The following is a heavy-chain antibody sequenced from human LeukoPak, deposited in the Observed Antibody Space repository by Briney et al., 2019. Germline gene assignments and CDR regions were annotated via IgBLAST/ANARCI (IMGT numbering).Heavy chain of an antibody. CDR2: INPSGGST. J-gene: IGHJ4*02. D-gene: IGHD6-19*01. Sequence: GASVKVSCKASGYTFTSYYMHWVRQAPGQGLEWMGIINPSGGSTSYAQKLQGRVTMTRDASTSTVYMELSSLRSEDTAVYYCARDRDSSGWYKGPLGYWGQGTLVTVSS. V-gene: IGHV1-46*01. CDR1: GYTFTSYY. CDR3: ARDRDSSGWYKGPLGY.